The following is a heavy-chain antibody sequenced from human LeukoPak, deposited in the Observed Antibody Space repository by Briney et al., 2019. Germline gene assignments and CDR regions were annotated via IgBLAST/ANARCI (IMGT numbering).Heavy chain of an antibody. V-gene: IGHV3-21*01. CDR1: GFTFSSYS. CDR2: ISSSSSYI. J-gene: IGHJ4*02. Sequence: GGSLRLSCAASGFTFSSYSMNWVRQAPGKGLEWVSSISSSSSYIYYADSVKGRFTISRDNAKNSLYLQMNSLRAEDTAVYYCARVEGGYDSFDYWGQGTLVTVSS. CDR3: ARVEGGYDSFDY. D-gene: IGHD5-12*01.